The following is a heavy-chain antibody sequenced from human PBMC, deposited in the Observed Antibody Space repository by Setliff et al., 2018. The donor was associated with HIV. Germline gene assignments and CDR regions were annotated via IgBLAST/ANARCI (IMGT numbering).Heavy chain of an antibody. V-gene: IGHV4-34*01. CDR1: GESLSNYY. CDR2: INHNKSS. D-gene: IGHD2-21*02. Sequence: SETLSLTCAVYGESLSNYYWSWIRQPPGEGLEWIGEINHNKSSDYNPSLKSRVTMSVDTSKNQFSLKVKSVTAADTAVYYCTRDLWGDDYYYNYMDVWGKGTTVTVSS. J-gene: IGHJ6*03. CDR3: TRDLWGDDYYYNYMDV.